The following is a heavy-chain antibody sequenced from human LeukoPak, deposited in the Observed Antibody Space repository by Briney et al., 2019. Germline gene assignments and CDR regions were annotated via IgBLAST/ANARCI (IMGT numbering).Heavy chain of an antibody. D-gene: IGHD2-15*01. J-gene: IGHJ6*02. CDR1: GGSISSYY. CDR2: IYYSGST. CDR3: ASHGLGVVVADDDPQKKPKRSWYYYYGMDV. V-gene: IGHV4-59*01. Sequence: SETLSLTCTVSGGSISSYYWSWIRQPPGKGLEWIGYIYYSGSTNYNPSLKSRVTISVDTSKNQFSLKLSSVTAADTAVYYCASHGLGVVVADDDPQKKPKRSWYYYYGMDVWGQGTTVTVSS.